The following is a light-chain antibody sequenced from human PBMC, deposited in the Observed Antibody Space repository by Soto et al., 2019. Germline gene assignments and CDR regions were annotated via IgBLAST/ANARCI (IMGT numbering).Light chain of an antibody. CDR3: QQYGNLMYT. J-gene: IGKJ2*01. CDR1: QSVGSDY. Sequence: DIVLTQSPGTLSLSPGERATLSCRASQSVGSDYLAWYQQKRGQAPRLLMYGASSRATGIPDRFSGSGSGTDITLTISRLEPEDSAVYYCQQYGNLMYTFGQGTKLEIK. CDR2: GAS. V-gene: IGKV3-20*01.